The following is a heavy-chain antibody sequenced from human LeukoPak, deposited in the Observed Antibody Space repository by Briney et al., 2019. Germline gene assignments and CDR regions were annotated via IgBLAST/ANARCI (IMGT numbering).Heavy chain of an antibody. V-gene: IGHV4-34*01. Sequence: PSETVSLTCAVYGGSFSDYYWNWLRRPPGKGLEGIGEINHSGSTNYNPSLKSRVTISVDTSKNQFSLELSSVTAADTAVYYCARRLPPASRYSSWAFYFDYWGQGTLVTVSS. CDR2: INHSGST. CDR1: GGSFSDYY. CDR3: ARRLPPASRYSSWAFYFDY. J-gene: IGHJ4*02. D-gene: IGHD6-19*01.